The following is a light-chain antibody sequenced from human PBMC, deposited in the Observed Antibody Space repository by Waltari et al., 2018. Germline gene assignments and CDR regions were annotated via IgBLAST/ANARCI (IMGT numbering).Light chain of an antibody. Sequence: DIVLTQSPATLPLSPAVRAPLSCRAIQSVSRFLAWYQQKRGQAPRLLIYDASTRATGIPARFSGSGSGTDYTLTISSLEPEDFAVYYCQQRKTWPITFGQGTRLEIK. V-gene: IGKV3-11*01. CDR1: QSVSRF. J-gene: IGKJ5*01. CDR2: DAS. CDR3: QQRKTWPIT.